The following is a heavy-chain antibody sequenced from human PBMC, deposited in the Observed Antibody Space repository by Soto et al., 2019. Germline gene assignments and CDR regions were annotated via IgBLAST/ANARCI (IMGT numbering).Heavy chain of an antibody. J-gene: IGHJ6*02. CDR3: ARDALFGTYAGMDV. CDR2: ISSSGSTI. D-gene: IGHD3-3*01. V-gene: IGHV3-11*01. CDR1: GVPCSFYD. Sequence: PAGCLRLSCAASGVPCSFYDMSWIRKATGKGLEWVSYISSSGSTIYYADSVKGRFTISRDNAKNSLYLQMNSLRAEDTAVYYCARDALFGTYAGMDVLGQGTPVTVS.